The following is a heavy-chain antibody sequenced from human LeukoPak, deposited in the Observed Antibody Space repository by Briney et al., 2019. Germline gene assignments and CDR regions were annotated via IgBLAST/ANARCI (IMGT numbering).Heavy chain of an antibody. Sequence: GWSLRLSFAGSGFTFINYAMHWVGQAPGKGLEWVSTYTGSGGSTYDSHSAKGRSTISRVNSKNTLYLQMNSLRAEDTAVYYCAKDVWINPYDAFYICGEGTMVTVSS. CDR3: AKDVWINPYDAFYI. CDR2: YTGSGGST. CDR1: GFTFINYA. J-gene: IGHJ3*02. V-gene: IGHV3-23*01. D-gene: IGHD5-12*01.